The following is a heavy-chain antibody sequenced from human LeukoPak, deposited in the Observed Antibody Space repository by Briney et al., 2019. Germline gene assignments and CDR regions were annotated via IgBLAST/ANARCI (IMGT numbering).Heavy chain of an antibody. D-gene: IGHD5-18*01. J-gene: IGHJ5*02. Sequence: GGSLRLSCAASGLIFSDYPIHWVRQAPGKGLEWVAVISHDGTKKYYADSVKGRFIISRDNPKNTVFLQMNSLRNEDTAVYYCARGDLIQLWSPSFDPWGQGTLVTVSS. CDR1: GLIFSDYP. V-gene: IGHV3-30*04. CDR2: ISHDGTKK. CDR3: ARGDLIQLWSPSFDP.